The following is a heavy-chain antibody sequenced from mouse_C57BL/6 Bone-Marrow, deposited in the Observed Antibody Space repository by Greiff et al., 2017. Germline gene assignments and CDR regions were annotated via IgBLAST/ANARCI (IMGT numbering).Heavy chain of an antibody. V-gene: IGHV1-81*01. D-gene: IGHD2-4*01. Sequence: QVQLKESGAELARPGASVKLSCKASGYTFTSYGISWVKQRTGQGLEWIGEIYPRSGNTYYNEKFKGKATLPADKSSSTAYMELRSLTSEDAAVYFCARKGDDYDNYWGQGTTLTVSS. J-gene: IGHJ2*01. CDR1: GYTFTSYG. CDR3: ARKGDDYDNY. CDR2: IYPRSGNT.